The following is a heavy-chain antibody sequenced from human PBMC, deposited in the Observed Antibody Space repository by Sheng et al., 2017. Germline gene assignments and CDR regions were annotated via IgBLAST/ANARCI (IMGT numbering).Heavy chain of an antibody. CDR1: GFTFSTYA. CDR2: ISGNGVNT. CDR3: AKCHTDDWHRDALDI. J-gene: IGHJ3*02. V-gene: IGHV3-23*01. Sequence: EVQLLESGGGLVQPGGSLRLSCAASGFTFSTYAMHWVRQAPGKGLEWVSGISGNGVNTYYADSVKGRFPISRDNSKKTLYLQMNSLRVEDTAVYYCAKCHTDDWHRDALDICGQGTMVTVSS. D-gene: IGHD3-9*01.